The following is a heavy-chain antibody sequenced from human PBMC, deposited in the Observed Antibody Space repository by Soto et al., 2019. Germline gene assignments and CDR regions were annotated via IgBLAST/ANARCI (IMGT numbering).Heavy chain of an antibody. CDR1: GFTFSSYA. J-gene: IGHJ4*02. CDR2: ISGSGGST. V-gene: IGHV3-23*01. CDR3: VKTGYCTNGVCYTAAVDY. Sequence: PGGSLRLSCAASGFTFSSYAMSWVRQAPGKGLEWVSAISGSGGSTYYADSVKGRFTISRDNSKNTLYLQMNSLRAEDTAVYYCVKTGYCTNGVCYTAAVDYWGQGTLVTVSS. D-gene: IGHD2-8*01.